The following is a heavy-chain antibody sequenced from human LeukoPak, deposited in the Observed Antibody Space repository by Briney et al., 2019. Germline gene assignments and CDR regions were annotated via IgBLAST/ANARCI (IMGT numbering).Heavy chain of an antibody. V-gene: IGHV3-7*03. CDR2: IKQDGSEK. J-gene: IGHJ3*02. CDR1: GFTFSSYW. CDR3: AKEPRWEQLHSFDI. Sequence: GGSLRLSCAASGFTFSSYWMSWVRQAPGKGLEWVANIKQDGSEKYYVDSVKGRFTISRDNAKNSLYRQMNSLRPEDTAVYYCAKEPRWEQLHSFDIWGQGTTVTVSS. D-gene: IGHD1/OR15-1a*01.